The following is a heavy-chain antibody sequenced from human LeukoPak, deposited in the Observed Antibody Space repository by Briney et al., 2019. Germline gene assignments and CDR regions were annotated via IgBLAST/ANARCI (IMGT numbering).Heavy chain of an antibody. CDR1: GDSVSTNGAA. Sequence: SQTLSLTCAISGDSVSTNGAAWNWIWHSPSSGLEWLGSAYYRSKWYTDYAVSVKSRITINPDTTKNQFSLLLNSVTPEDTALYYCARGGTGYCSTPNCHFNSWGQGTLVTVSS. CDR2: AYYRSKWYT. J-gene: IGHJ4*02. CDR3: ARGGTGYCSTPNCHFNS. D-gene: IGHD2-8*01. V-gene: IGHV6-1*01.